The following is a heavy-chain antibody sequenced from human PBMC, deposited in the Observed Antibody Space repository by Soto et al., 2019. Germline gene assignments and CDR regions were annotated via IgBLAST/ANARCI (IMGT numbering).Heavy chain of an antibody. Sequence: NPSETLSLTCTVSGGSISSYYWSWIRQPPGKGLEWIGYIYYSGSTNYNPSLKSRVTISVDTSKNQFSLKLSSVTAADTAVYYCARTYYDFWSGYYYGMDVWGQGTTVTVSS. CDR3: ARTYYDFWSGYYYGMDV. J-gene: IGHJ6*02. V-gene: IGHV4-59*01. CDR1: GGSISSYY. CDR2: IYYSGST. D-gene: IGHD3-3*01.